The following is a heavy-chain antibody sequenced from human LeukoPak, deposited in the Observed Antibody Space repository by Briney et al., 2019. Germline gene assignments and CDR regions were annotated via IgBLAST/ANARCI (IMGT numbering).Heavy chain of an antibody. CDR3: ARWGSGWSYFDY. J-gene: IGHJ4*02. V-gene: IGHV4-34*01. CDR2: INHSGST. Sequence: SETLSLTCAVYGGSFSGYYWSWIRQPPGEGLEWIGEINHSGSTNYNPSLKSRVTISVDTSKNQFSLKLSSVTAADTAVYYCARWGSGWSYFDYWGQGTLVTVSS. CDR1: GGSFSGYY. D-gene: IGHD6-19*01.